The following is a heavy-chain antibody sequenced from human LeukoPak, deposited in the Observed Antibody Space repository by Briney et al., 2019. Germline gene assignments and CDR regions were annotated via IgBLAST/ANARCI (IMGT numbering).Heavy chain of an antibody. Sequence: SGGSLRLSCAASGFTFTSYEVNWVSQAPGKGLEWVSYIGSSGSTKTYADSMKGRFTISRDNAKSSLYLQMNSLRAEGTAVYYCARGGIGYSYGYFGYWGQGTLVTVSS. CDR1: GFTFTSYE. J-gene: IGHJ4*02. CDR3: ARGGIGYSYGYFGY. D-gene: IGHD5-18*01. V-gene: IGHV3-48*03. CDR2: IGSSGSTK.